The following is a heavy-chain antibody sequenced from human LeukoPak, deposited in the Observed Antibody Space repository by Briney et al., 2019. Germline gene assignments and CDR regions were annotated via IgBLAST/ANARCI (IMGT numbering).Heavy chain of an antibody. CDR1: GFTFSNAW. CDR3: TTAPASVDY. J-gene: IGHJ4*02. CDR2: IRSKTNGGTT. Sequence: PGGSLRLSCAASGFTFSNAWMSWVRQAPGKGLEWVGRIRSKTNGGTTDYAAPVKGRFAISRDDSKNTLYLQMNNLITEDTAVYYRTTAPASVDYWGQGTLVTVSS. V-gene: IGHV3-15*01.